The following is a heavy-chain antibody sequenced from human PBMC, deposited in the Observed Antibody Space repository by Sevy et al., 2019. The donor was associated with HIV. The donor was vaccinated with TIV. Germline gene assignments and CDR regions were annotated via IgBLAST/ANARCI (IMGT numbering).Heavy chain of an antibody. D-gene: IGHD6-13*01. J-gene: IGHJ5*02. CDR1: GGSISNSY. Sequence: SETLSLTCTVSGGSISNSYWTWIRQPPGKGLEWIGYIYYSGSTDYNPSLKSRVTISVDTSKNQFSPKLRSVTAADTAVYYCAGLKQHLEQNWFDPWGQGTLVTVSS. CDR2: IYYSGST. CDR3: AGLKQHLEQNWFDP. V-gene: IGHV4-59*12.